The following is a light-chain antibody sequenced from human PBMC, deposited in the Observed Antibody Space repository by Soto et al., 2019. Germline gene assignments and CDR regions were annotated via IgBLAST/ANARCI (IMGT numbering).Light chain of an antibody. CDR3: QQYNSYS. CDR2: HAS. Sequence: DIQMTQSPSSLSASIGDRVTITCRASETINKYLNWYQQKPGKPPKLLIYHASTLESGVPSRFSGSGSGTEFTLTISSLQPDDFATYYCQQYNSYSFGQGTKVDIK. J-gene: IGKJ1*01. V-gene: IGKV1-5*01. CDR1: ETINKY.